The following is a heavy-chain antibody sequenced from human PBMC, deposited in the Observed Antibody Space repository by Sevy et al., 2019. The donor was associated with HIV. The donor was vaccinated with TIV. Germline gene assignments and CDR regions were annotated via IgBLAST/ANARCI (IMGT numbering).Heavy chain of an antibody. J-gene: IGHJ4*02. V-gene: IGHV3-11*06. Sequence: GGSLRLSCAASGFTFSDYYMSWIRQAPGKGLEWVSYISSGSSYTNYADSVKGRFTISRDNARNSLYLQMNSLRAEDTAVYYCAKDSLVYSSSYFDYWGQGIRVTVSS. CDR2: ISSGSSYT. CDR3: AKDSLVYSSSYFDY. CDR1: GFTFSDYY. D-gene: IGHD6-13*01.